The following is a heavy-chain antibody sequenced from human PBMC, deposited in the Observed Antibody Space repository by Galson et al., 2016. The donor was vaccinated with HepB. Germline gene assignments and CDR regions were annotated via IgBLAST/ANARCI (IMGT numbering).Heavy chain of an antibody. CDR3: VQGSTAPAV. Sequence: SLRLSCAASGFSFGKFGMHWVRQAPGKGLEWVAVIWHDGSKTFHRDPVRGRFTISRDNSRNTLYLEMNGLTADDTAIYYCVQGSTAPAVWGKGTTVTVSS. CDR2: IWHDGSKT. J-gene: IGHJ6*04. V-gene: IGHV3-33*06. D-gene: IGHD1-26*01. CDR1: GFSFGKFG.